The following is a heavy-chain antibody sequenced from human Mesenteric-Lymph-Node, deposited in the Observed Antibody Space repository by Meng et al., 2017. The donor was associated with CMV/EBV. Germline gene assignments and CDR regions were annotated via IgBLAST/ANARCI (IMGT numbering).Heavy chain of an antibody. D-gene: IGHD3-10*01. CDR1: GFTFSTYW. V-gene: IGHV3-74*01. CDR2: INTDGGGT. Sequence: ESLKISCAGSGFTFSTYWMHWVRQAPGKGLVWVSRINTDGGGTDYADSVQGRFTISRDNAKNTVYLQMNSLRAEDTAVYYCAGGYSYGLGSPDYWGQGTLVTVSS. J-gene: IGHJ4*02. CDR3: AGGYSYGLGSPDY.